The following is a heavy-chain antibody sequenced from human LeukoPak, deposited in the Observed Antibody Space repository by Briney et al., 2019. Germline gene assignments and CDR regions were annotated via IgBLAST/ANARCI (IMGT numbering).Heavy chain of an antibody. D-gene: IGHD3-3*01. Sequence: PSETLSLTCTVSGGSISSYYWSWIRQPAGKGLEWIGRIYPGGNTNYNPSLKSRVSMSADTSKNQFSLKVSSLTAADTAVYYCARAEYYDFWSGQNPLGFDIWGQGTMVTVSS. CDR3: ARAEYYDFWSGQNPLGFDI. CDR1: GGSISSYY. V-gene: IGHV4-4*07. J-gene: IGHJ3*02. CDR2: IYPGGNT.